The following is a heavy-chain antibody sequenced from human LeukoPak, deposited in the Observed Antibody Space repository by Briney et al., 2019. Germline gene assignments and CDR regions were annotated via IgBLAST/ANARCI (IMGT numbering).Heavy chain of an antibody. CDR3: ARGPLLIAAAGTQFDY. CDR1: GYTFTSYD. J-gene: IGHJ4*02. V-gene: IGHV1-8*01. Sequence: ASVKVSCKASGYTFTSYDINWVRQATGQGLEWMGWMNPNSGSTGYAQKFQGRVTMTRNTSISTAYMELSSLRSEDTAVYYCARGPLLIAAAGTQFDYWGQGTLVTVSS. CDR2: MNPNSGST. D-gene: IGHD6-13*01.